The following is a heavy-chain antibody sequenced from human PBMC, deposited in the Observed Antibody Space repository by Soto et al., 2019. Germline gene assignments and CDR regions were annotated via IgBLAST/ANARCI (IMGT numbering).Heavy chain of an antibody. CDR2: ISSSGDTI. CDR1: GFTFSFYS. V-gene: IGHV3-48*02. D-gene: IGHD2-15*01. Sequence: EVQLVESGGGLVQPGESLRLSCAASGFTFSFYSMNWVRQAPGKGLEWVSYISSSGDTIYYADSVKGRFTISRDNAKNSLYLQMNSLRDEDTAVYYCASPYCTGNSCYSILGYYWGHGTLVTVAS. CDR3: ASPYCTGNSCYSILGYY. J-gene: IGHJ4*01.